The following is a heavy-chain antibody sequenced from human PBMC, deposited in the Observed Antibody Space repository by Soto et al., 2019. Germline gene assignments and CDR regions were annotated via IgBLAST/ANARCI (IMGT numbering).Heavy chain of an antibody. D-gene: IGHD4-17*01. CDR3: ARDHVTRRGYGMDV. V-gene: IGHV3-33*01. CDR1: GFTFSSYG. Sequence: QVQLVESGGGVVQPGRSLRLSCAASGFTFSSYGMHWVRQAPGKGLEWVAVIWYDGSNKYYADSVKGRFTISRDNSKNTLYLQMNSLRAEDTAVYYWARDHVTRRGYGMDVWGQGTTVTVSS. J-gene: IGHJ6*02. CDR2: IWYDGSNK.